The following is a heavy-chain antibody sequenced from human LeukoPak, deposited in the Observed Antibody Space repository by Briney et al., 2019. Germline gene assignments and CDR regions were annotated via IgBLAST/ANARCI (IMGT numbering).Heavy chain of an antibody. Sequence: PSETLSLTCAVYGVSFSDFYCSWFRQPPGKGLEWIGEINHSGSTDYNPSLKSRVTISVDTSKNQFSLRLNSVTAADTAVYFCAYSSGFQQRWGQGTLVTVSS. CDR1: GVSFSDFY. J-gene: IGHJ1*01. CDR3: AYSSGFQQR. V-gene: IGHV4-34*01. CDR2: INHSGST. D-gene: IGHD3-22*01.